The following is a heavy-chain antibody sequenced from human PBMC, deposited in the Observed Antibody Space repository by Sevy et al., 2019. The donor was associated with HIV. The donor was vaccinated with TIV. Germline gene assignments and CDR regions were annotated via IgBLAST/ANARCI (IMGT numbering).Heavy chain of an antibody. Sequence: SETLSLTCAVYGGSFSGYYWSWIRQPPGKGLEWIAEISQSGSTNYNPSLKSRVTISVATSKNKFSLKLSSVTAADTAVYYCAIRSGGHYFDYWGQGTLVTVSS. D-gene: IGHD2-15*01. CDR1: GGSFSGYY. J-gene: IGHJ4*02. CDR2: ISQSGST. CDR3: AIRSGGHYFDY. V-gene: IGHV4-34*01.